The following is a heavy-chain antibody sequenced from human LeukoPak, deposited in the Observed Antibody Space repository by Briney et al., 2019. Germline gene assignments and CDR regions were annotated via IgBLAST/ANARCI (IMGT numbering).Heavy chain of an antibody. Sequence: GASVKVSCKASGYTFTSYGISWVRQAPGQGLEWMGWISAYNGNTNYAQKLQGRVTITTDTSTSTAYMELRSLRSDDTAVYYCARDPGSIAAAGRWFDPWGQGTLVTVSS. V-gene: IGHV1-18*01. CDR1: GYTFTSYG. CDR2: ISAYNGNT. J-gene: IGHJ5*02. CDR3: ARDPGSIAAAGRWFDP. D-gene: IGHD6-13*01.